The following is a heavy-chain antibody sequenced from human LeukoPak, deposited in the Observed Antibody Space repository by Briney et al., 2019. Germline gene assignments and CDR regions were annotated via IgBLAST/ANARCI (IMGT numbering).Heavy chain of an antibody. V-gene: IGHV7-4-1*02. CDR1: GYTFTSYA. J-gene: IGHJ6*02. CDR3: ARDPGRQYYYYYGMDV. CDR2: INTNTGNP. D-gene: IGHD2-8*02. Sequence: ASVKVSCKASGYTFTSYAMNWVRQAPGQGLEGMGWINTNTGNPTYAQGFTGRFVFSLDTSVSTAYLQISSLKAEDTAVYYCARDPGRQYYYYYGMDVWGQGTTVTVSS.